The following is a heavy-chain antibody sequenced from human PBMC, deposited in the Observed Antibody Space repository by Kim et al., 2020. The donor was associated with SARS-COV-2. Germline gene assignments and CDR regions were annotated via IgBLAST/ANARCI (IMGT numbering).Heavy chain of an antibody. J-gene: IGHJ6*02. Sequence: GRFTISRHNSKNTLYLQMNSLRAEDTAVYYCAREGADCSSTSCYRYGMDVWGQGTTVTVSS. D-gene: IGHD2-2*02. CDR3: AREGADCSSTSCYRYGMDV. V-gene: IGHV3-53*04.